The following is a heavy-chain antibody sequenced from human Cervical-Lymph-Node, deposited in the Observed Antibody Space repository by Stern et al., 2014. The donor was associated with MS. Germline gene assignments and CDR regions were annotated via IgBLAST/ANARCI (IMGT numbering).Heavy chain of an antibody. V-gene: IGHV3-74*01. J-gene: IGHJ4*02. D-gene: IGHD3-10*01. Sequence: LVESGGDLVQPGGSLRLSCAMSGLTFSSYWMHWVRQAPGKGLVWVSRINTDGGTTSYADSVKGRFTISRDNAKNTLYLQMNNLRVEDTAVYYCARDHYYGSGTYFSYWGQGTLVTVSS. CDR3: ARDHYYGSGTYFSY. CDR2: INTDGGTT. CDR1: GLTFSSYW.